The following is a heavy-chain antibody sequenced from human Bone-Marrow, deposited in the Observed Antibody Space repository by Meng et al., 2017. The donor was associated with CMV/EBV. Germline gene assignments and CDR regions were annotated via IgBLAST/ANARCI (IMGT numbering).Heavy chain of an antibody. CDR2: ISHSGSA. CDR3: ARVTNWGYFDL. CDR1: GGSFSDFY. J-gene: IGHJ2*01. Sequence: LACAVSGGSFSDFYWSWIRQPPGKGLDWIGEISHSGSANYKSSLRSRVTISIDTSNNQFSLKLSSVTAADTAVYYCARVTNWGYFDLWGRGTLVTVSS. V-gene: IGHV4-34*01. D-gene: IGHD7-27*01.